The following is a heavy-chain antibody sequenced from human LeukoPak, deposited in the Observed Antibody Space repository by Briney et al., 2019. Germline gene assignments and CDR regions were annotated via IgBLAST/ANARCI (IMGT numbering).Heavy chain of an antibody. V-gene: IGHV4-38-2*02. J-gene: IGHJ5*02. D-gene: IGHD4-17*01. CDR3: ARDRGSLDYVGWFDP. Sequence: SETLSLTCTVSGYFISSGYYWGWIRQPPGKGLEWIGSIYHSGSTYYNPSLKSRVTISVDTSKNQFSLKLSSVTAADTAVYYCARDRGSLDYVGWFDPWGQGTLVTVSS. CDR1: GYFISSGYY. CDR2: IYHSGST.